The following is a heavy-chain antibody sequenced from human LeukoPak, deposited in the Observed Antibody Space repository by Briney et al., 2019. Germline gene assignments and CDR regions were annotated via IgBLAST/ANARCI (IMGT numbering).Heavy chain of an antibody. J-gene: IGHJ5*02. CDR3: ARPADRGHYNWFDP. V-gene: IGHV3-7*04. Sequence: PGGSLRPSCVASGFTFSSYWMSWVRQAPGKGLEWVANIKQDGSEKDYVDSVKGRFTISRDNAKNSLYLQMNSLRAEDTAVYYCARPADRGHYNWFDPWGQGTLVTVSS. CDR2: IKQDGSEK. D-gene: IGHD3-10*01. CDR1: GFTFSSYW.